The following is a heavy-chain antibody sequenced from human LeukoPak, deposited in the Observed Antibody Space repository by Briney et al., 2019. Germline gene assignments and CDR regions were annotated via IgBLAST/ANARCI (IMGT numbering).Heavy chain of an antibody. CDR2: IYPGDSDI. CDR3: ATRSDGYSQFDF. J-gene: IGHJ4*02. V-gene: IGHV5-51*01. D-gene: IGHD5-24*01. Sequence: GESLKISCKASGYNFTSYWIGWVRQMPGKGLEWMGIIYPGDSDIRYSPSFRGQVTISADKSVSTAYLQWSSLKASDSAIYYCATRSDGYSQFDFWGQGTLVTVSS. CDR1: GYNFTSYW.